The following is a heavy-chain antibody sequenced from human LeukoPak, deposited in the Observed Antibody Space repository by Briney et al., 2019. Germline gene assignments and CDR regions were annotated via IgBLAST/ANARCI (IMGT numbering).Heavy chain of an antibody. V-gene: IGHV7-4-1*02. Sequence: ASVKVSCKASGYTFTSYAMNWVRQAPGQGLEWMGWINTNTGNPTYAQGFTGRFVFSLDTSVSTAYLQISSLKAEDTAVYYCASITLAYCGGDCGYDAFDIWGQGTMVTVSS. CDR1: GYTFTSYA. J-gene: IGHJ3*02. CDR2: INTNTGNP. CDR3: ASITLAYCGGDCGYDAFDI. D-gene: IGHD2-21*02.